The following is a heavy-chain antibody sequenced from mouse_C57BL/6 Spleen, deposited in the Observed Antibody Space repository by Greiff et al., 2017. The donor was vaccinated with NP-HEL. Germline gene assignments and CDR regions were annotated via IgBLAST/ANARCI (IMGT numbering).Heavy chain of an antibody. CDR2: IWGGGST. Sequence: VQVVESGPGLVAPSQCLSLTCTVSGFSLTSYGVDWVRQPPGQGLAWLGVIWGGGSTNYTSALMSSLSISKDNSKSQVFLKMNSLQTDDTAMYYGAKHLAYPYAMDDWGQGTSVTVSS. J-gene: IGHJ4*01. V-gene: IGHV2-9*01. CDR3: AKHLAYPYAMDD. D-gene: IGHD2-10*01. CDR1: GFSLTSYG.